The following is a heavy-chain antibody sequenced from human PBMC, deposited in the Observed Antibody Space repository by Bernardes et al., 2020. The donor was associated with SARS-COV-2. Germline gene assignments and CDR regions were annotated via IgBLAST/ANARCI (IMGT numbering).Heavy chain of an antibody. CDR1: GVSITTYY. J-gene: IGHJ2*01. V-gene: IGHV4-59*01. CDR3: ARVGSLGGLYLREWFFGL. Sequence: SETLSLTCDVSGVSITTYYWIWIRQSPGKGLEWIGYIYSSVSTNYNPSLRGRVTVSADKSKNQFSLQLTSVTATDTGLYFCARVGSLGGLYLREWFFGLWGRGTLVAVSS. CDR2: IYSSVST. D-gene: IGHD3-3*01.